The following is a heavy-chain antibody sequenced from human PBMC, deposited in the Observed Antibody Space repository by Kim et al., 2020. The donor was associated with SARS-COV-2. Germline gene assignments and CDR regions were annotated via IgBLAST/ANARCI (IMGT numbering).Heavy chain of an antibody. CDR3: ARGGNDSGNWRYYIDY. Sequence: SETLSLTCTVSGASMNTYHWTWIRQLPGKRLEWIGYISYTRSTNYNPSLNSRVIISTDTSKNQFSLRLSSVTAADTATYYCARGGNDSGNWRYYIDYWGQGTLVTVSS. CDR1: GASMNTYH. CDR2: ISYTRST. J-gene: IGHJ4*02. V-gene: IGHV4-59*13. D-gene: IGHD1-1*01.